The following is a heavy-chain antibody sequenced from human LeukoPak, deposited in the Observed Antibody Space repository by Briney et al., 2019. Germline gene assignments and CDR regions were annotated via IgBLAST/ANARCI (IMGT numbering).Heavy chain of an antibody. CDR1: GFNFCAYG. D-gene: IGHD6-19*01. CDR3: AKDSASLSSHFATYFDY. Sequence: GGSLRLSCAASGFNFCAYGMHWVRQAPGKGLEWVAVISYDGTTNKYYADSVKGRFTISRDNSKNTLYLQMNSLRAEDTAVYYCAKDSASLSSHFATYFDYWGQGTLVTVSS. V-gene: IGHV3-30*18. CDR2: ISYDGTTNK. J-gene: IGHJ4*02.